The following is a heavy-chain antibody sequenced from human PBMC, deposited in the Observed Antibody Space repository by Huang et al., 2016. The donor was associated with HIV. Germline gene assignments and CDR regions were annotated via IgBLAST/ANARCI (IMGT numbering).Heavy chain of an antibody. V-gene: IGHV3-23*01. D-gene: IGHD3-3*01. Sequence: EVQLLESGGGLVQPGGSLRLSCAASIFTFSTSAMSWVRQAPGKGLGWGSGISGSGSSTYYADSVKGRFTISRDNSRNTLYLQMKSLRVEDTAIYYCAKGSERSLTGPKYQYYFDYWGQGTLVTVSS. CDR3: AKGSERSLTGPKYQYYFDY. CDR2: ISGSGSST. J-gene: IGHJ4*02. CDR1: IFTFSTSA.